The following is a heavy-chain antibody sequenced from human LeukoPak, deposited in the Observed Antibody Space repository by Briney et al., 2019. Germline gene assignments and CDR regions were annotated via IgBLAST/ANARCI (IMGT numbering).Heavy chain of an antibody. Sequence: PSETLSLTCTVSGGSISSYYWSWIRQPPGKGLEWIGYIYYSGSTNYNPSLKSRVTISVDTSKNQFSLKLSSVTAADTAVYYCARDGGSGSYYIDYWGQGTLVTVSS. D-gene: IGHD3-10*01. CDR1: GGSISSYY. V-gene: IGHV4-59*01. CDR3: ARDGGSGSYYIDY. CDR2: IYYSGST. J-gene: IGHJ4*02.